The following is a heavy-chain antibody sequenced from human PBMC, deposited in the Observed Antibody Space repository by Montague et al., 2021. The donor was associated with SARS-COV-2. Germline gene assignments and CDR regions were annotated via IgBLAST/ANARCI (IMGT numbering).Heavy chain of an antibody. V-gene: IGHV4-39*07. J-gene: IGHJ5*02. Sequence: SETLSLTCTVSGGSIISSTYYWGWIRQPPGNWLEWIASIYYSGSTYFIPSLKSRVAISIDTSKNQFSLKLSSVTAAGTAVYYCVRRPYYYDSSGQFDPWGQGVLVTVSS. CDR1: GGSIISSTYY. D-gene: IGHD3-22*01. CDR2: IYYSGST. CDR3: VRRPYYYDSSGQFDP.